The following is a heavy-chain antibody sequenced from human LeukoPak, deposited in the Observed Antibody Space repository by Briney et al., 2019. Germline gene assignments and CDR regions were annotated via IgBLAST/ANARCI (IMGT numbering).Heavy chain of an antibody. CDR2: INPNSGGT. Sequence: ASVTVSCKASGYTFTGYYMHWVRQAPGQGLEWMGWINPNSGGTNYAQKFQGRVTMTRDTSISTAYMELSRLRSDDTAVYYCARDPYSYGPNYYYYYMDVWGKGTTVTVSS. CDR1: GYTFTGYY. J-gene: IGHJ6*03. V-gene: IGHV1-2*02. CDR3: ARDPYSYGPNYYYYYMDV. D-gene: IGHD5-18*01.